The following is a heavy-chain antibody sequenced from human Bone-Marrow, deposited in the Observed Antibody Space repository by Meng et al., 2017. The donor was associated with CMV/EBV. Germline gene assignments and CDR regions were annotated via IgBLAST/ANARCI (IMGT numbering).Heavy chain of an antibody. CDR1: GFTFSSYA. J-gene: IGHJ4*02. Sequence: GGSLRLSCAASGFTFSSYAMHWVRQAPGKGLEWVAVISYDGSNKYYADSVKGRFTISRDNAKNSLYLQMNSLRAEDTAVYYCARDPEDDQLLTFDYWGQGTLVTVSS. CDR2: ISYDGSNK. CDR3: ARDPEDDQLLTFDY. V-gene: IGHV3-30*04. D-gene: IGHD2-2*01.